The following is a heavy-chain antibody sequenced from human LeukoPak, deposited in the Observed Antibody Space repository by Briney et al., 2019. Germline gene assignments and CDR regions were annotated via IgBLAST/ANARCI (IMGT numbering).Heavy chain of an antibody. CDR2: INPNSGGT. CDR1: GYTFTGYY. CDR3: ARKRGVVIPGLGY. Sequence: ASVKVSCKASGYTFTGYYMHWVRQAPGQGLEWMGWINPNSGGTNYAQKFQGRVTMTRDTSISTAYMELSRLRSDDTAVYYCARKRGVVIPGLGYWGQGTLVTVSS. J-gene: IGHJ4*02. D-gene: IGHD3-3*01. V-gene: IGHV1-2*02.